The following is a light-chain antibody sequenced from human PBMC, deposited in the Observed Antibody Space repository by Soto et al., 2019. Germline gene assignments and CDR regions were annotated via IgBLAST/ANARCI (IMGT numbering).Light chain of an antibody. Sequence: EIVLTQSPGTLSLSPGERATLSCRASQSVSNNYLAWYQQKPGQAPRLLIYGASNRATGIPDRFSGSGSGKHFTLSISGLEPEDFAVYYCQQYGSSGTFGQGTKVEIK. CDR1: QSVSNNY. V-gene: IGKV3-20*01. J-gene: IGKJ1*01. CDR2: GAS. CDR3: QQYGSSGT.